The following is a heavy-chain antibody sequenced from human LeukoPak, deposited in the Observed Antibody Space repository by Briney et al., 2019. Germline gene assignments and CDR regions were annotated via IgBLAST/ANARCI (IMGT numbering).Heavy chain of an antibody. J-gene: IGHJ4*02. CDR2: IIPNFGTA. D-gene: IGHD2-2*01. V-gene: IGHV1-69*13. CDR3: ARDRGAVLGYCSSTSCPGG. CDR1: GGTFSSYA. Sequence: ASVKVSCKASGGTFSSYAISWVRQAPGQGLEWMGGIIPNFGTANYAQKFQGRVTITADESTSTAYMELSSLRSEDTAMYYCARDRGAVLGYCSSTSCPGGWGQGTLVTVSS.